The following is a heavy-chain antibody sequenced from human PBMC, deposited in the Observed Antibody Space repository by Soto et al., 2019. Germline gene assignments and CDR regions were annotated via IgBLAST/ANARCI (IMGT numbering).Heavy chain of an antibody. J-gene: IGHJ4*02. D-gene: IGHD2-15*01. Sequence: ASVEVASKASWYTLTIYTINWFLDSPLQRLELMGWINPDNVNTKSSKKFQDTVIITRETSESTAYMDLSSLRSEDTAVYYCASRLEQGQVEQWGEAILVNVS. CDR1: WYTLTIYT. V-gene: IGHV1-3*01. CDR2: INPDNVNT. CDR3: ASRLEQGQVEQ.